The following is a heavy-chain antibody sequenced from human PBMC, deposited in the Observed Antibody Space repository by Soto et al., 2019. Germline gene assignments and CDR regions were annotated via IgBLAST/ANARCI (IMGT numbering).Heavy chain of an antibody. Sequence: QVQLVQSGAEVKKPGASVKVSCKASGYTFTSYAMHWVRQAPGQRLEWMGWINAGNGNTKYSQKFQGRVTITRDTSASTAYMELGSLRSEDTAVYYCARDSGDYDILTGYHPQYSFDYWGQGTLVTVSS. J-gene: IGHJ4*02. CDR2: INAGNGNT. CDR3: ARDSGDYDILTGYHPQYSFDY. CDR1: GYTFTSYA. V-gene: IGHV1-3*01. D-gene: IGHD3-9*01.